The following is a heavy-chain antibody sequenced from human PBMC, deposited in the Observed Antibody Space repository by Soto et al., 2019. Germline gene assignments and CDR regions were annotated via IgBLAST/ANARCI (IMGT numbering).Heavy chain of an antibody. CDR2: IHHTGSS. CDR1: AGSITNYY. CDR3: AKWNEMKRSFDD. D-gene: IGHD1-1*01. Sequence: QAQLQESGPGLVKPSETLSLTCTVSAGSITNYYWNWIRQPPEKGLEWIGFIHHTGSSMSNPSLRSRLTMSVDTTEGQSSLNLSAVTAADTAVYYCAKWNEMKRSFDDWGQGSLITVSS. J-gene: IGHJ4*02. V-gene: IGHV4-59*01.